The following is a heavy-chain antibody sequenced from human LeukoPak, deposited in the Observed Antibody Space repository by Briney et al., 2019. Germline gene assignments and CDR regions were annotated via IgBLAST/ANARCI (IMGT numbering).Heavy chain of an antibody. V-gene: IGHV1-46*01. D-gene: IGHD1/OR15-1a*01. CDR2: INPSGGST. J-gene: IGHJ5*02. CDR1: GYTFTSYY. Sequence: ASVKVSCKASGYTFTSYYMHWVRQAPGQGLEWMGIINPSGGSTSYAQKFQGRVTMTRDTSTSTVYMELSSLRSEDTAVYCCVKQSTGSNWFDPWGQGTLVTVSS. CDR3: VKQSTGSNWFDP.